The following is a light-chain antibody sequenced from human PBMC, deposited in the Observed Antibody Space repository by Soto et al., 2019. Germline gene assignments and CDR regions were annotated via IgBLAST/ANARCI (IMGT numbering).Light chain of an antibody. V-gene: IGLV3-9*01. J-gene: IGLJ1*01. CDR2: RDY. CDR1: NIGGKN. CDR3: QVWDNRGYV. Sequence: YELTQPLSVSVALGQTATITCVGNNIGGKNVHWYQQKPGQAPVLVIYRDYNRPSGIPERFSGSNSGHTATLTISRVQPGDEADYYCQVWDNRGYVFGTGTKVTVL.